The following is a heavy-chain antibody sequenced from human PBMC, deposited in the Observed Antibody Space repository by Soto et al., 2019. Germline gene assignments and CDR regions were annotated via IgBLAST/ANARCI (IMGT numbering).Heavy chain of an antibody. D-gene: IGHD2-2*01. V-gene: IGHV3-23*01. CDR1: GFTFSSYA. J-gene: IGHJ4*02. CDR2: ISGSGGST. Sequence: PGGSLRLSCAASGFTFSSYAMSWVRQAPGKGLEWVSAISGSGGSTYYADSVKGRFTISRDNSKNTLYLQMNSLRAEDTAVYYCAKDLRVVPAAISGPQDSWGQGTLVTVSS. CDR3: AKDLRVVPAAISGPQDS.